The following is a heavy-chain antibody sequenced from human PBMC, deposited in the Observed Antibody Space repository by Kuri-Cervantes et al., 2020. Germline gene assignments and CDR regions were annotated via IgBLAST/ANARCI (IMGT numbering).Heavy chain of an antibody. V-gene: IGHV4-59*12. J-gene: IGHJ3*02. CDR2: IYYSGST. CDR1: GGSISSYY. CDR3: ARERSHDYGGNSDAFDI. Sequence: ESLKISCTVSGGSISSYYWSWIRQPPGKGLEWIGYIYYSGSTNYNPSLKSRVTISVDTSKNQFSLKLSSVTAADTAVYYCARERSHDYGGNSDAFDIWGQGTMVTVSS. D-gene: IGHD4-23*01.